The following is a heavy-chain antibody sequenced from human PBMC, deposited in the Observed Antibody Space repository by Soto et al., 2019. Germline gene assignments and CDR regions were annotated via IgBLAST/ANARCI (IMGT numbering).Heavy chain of an antibody. CDR2: IYYSGST. CDR3: ARHERYFDWLGAFDI. V-gene: IGHV4-59*08. J-gene: IGHJ3*02. D-gene: IGHD3-9*01. CDR1: GGYISSYY. Sequence: SETLSLTCTVSGGYISSYYWSWIRQPPGKGLEWIGYIYYSGSTNYNPSLKSRVTISVDTSKNQFSLKLSSVTAADTAVYYCARHERYFDWLGAFDIWGQGTMVT.